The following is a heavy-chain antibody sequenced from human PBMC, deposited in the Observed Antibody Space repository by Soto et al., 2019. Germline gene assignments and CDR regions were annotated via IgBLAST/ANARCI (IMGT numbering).Heavy chain of an antibody. J-gene: IGHJ6*02. CDR3: TRDRAREGYFGMDV. CDR1: GYSFSGYG. CDR2: IIVAKGKT. V-gene: IGHV1-3*01. Sequence: ASVKVSCKASGYSFSGYGVHWLGRAPRQRFEWMGWIIVAKGKTKYSQKFQGRVTVTRDTSASTVYMDLSGLRSEDTAVYYCTRDRAREGYFGMDVWGQGTTVTVSS. D-gene: IGHD5-12*01.